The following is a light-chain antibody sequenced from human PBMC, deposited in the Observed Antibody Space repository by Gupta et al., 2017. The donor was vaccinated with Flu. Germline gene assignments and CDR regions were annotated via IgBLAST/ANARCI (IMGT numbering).Light chain of an antibody. Sequence: EIVLTQSPGTLSLSPGERATLPCRASQSVTSTYLAWFQQKPGQAPRLLMYGASTRATGIPDRFSGSGSGTDFTLTISRLEPEDFAVYFCHQFGTSPLTFGGGTKVEIK. CDR3: HQFGTSPLT. J-gene: IGKJ4*01. CDR2: GAS. V-gene: IGKV3-20*01. CDR1: QSVTSTY.